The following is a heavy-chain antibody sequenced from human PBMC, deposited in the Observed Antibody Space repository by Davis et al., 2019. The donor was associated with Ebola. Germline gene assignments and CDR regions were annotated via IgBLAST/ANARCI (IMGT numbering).Heavy chain of an antibody. J-gene: IGHJ5*02. CDR2: IYYSGST. CDR1: GGSISSSSYY. V-gene: IGHV4-39*01. Sequence: SETLSLTCTVSGGSISSSSYYWGWIRQPPGKGLEWIGSIYYSGSTYYNPSLKSRVTISVDTSKNQFSLKLSSLTAADTAVYYCARGDFYDFWNNWFDPWGQGTLVTVSS. D-gene: IGHD3-3*01. CDR3: ARGDFYDFWNNWFDP.